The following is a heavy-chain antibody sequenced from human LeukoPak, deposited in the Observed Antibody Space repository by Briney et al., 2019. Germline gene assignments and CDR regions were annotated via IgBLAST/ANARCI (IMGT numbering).Heavy chain of an antibody. V-gene: IGHV1-46*01. D-gene: IGHD3-22*01. Sequence: HAASVKVSCKASGYTFTSYYMHWVRQAPGQGLEWMGIINPSGGSTSYAQKFQGRVTMTRDTSTSTVYMELSSLRSGDTAVYYCARGLGYYDSSGYYWGYWGQGTLVTVSS. CDR3: ARGLGYYDSSGYYWGY. CDR2: INPSGGST. J-gene: IGHJ4*02. CDR1: GYTFTSYY.